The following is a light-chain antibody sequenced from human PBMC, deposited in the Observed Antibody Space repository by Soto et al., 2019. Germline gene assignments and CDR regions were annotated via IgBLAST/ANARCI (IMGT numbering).Light chain of an antibody. Sequence: DVPLTQSPPFLSASVGDRVTITCRASQGINTYLAWSQQKPGKAPKLLIYAASTLQSGVPSRFSGSGSGTEFTLTISSLQPEDFATYYCQQSQSYPFTFGGGTQVESK. V-gene: IGKV1-9*01. CDR1: QGINTY. CDR2: AAS. CDR3: QQSQSYPFT. J-gene: IGKJ4*01.